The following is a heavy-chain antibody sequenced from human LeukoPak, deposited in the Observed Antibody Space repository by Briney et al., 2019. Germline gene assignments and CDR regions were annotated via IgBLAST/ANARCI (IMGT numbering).Heavy chain of an antibody. V-gene: IGHV7-4-1*02. D-gene: IGHD5-18*01. CDR2: INTNTGNR. CDR3: GRDPRLGIRGYTYGYFDY. J-gene: IGHJ4*02. CDR1: GYSFSSHA. Sequence: SVKLSCKTSGYSFSSHAISWVRQAPGQGPEWMGWINTNTGNRTYAQGFTGRYVFSLDTSVSTAYLQISGLKADDTAVYYCGRDPRLGIRGYTYGYFDYWGQGTLVTVSS.